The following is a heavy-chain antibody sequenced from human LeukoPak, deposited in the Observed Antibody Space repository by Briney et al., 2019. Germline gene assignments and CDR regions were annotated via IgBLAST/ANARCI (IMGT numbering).Heavy chain of an antibody. CDR3: ARKRYDDPYFFDY. Sequence: SQTLSLTCTVSGGSISSGDYYWSWILQPPGKGLEWIGYIYYSGTTYYNPSLKSRVTISVDTSKNQFSLKLNSVTAADTAVYYCARKRYDDPYFFDYWGQGTLVTVSS. J-gene: IGHJ4*02. V-gene: IGHV4-30-4*01. D-gene: IGHD3-22*01. CDR2: IYYSGTT. CDR1: GGSISSGDYY.